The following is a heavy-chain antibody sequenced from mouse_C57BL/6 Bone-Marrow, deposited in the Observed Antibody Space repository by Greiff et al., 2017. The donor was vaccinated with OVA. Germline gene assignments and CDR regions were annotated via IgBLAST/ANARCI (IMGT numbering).Heavy chain of an antibody. CDR1: GFSLTSYG. D-gene: IGHD4-1*01. J-gene: IGHJ3*01. Sequence: VQVVESGPGLVAPSQSPPIPCTVSGFSLTSYGVDWVRQPPGKGLEWLGVIWGGGSTNYNSALMSRLGISKDNSKSQVFLKMNSLQTDDTAMYYGAKHRERGLAYWGQGTLLTVSA. CDR2: IWGGGST. V-gene: IGHV2-9*01. CDR3: AKHRERGLAY.